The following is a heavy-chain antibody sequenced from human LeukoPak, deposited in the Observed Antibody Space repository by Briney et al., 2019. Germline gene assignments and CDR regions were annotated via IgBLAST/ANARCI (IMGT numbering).Heavy chain of an antibody. CDR1: GVTFRSYN. CDR2: VSSSTNYI. J-gene: IGHJ6*02. Sequence: AGSLRLSCAVSGVTFRSYNMNWVRQAPGNVLEWVSSVSSSTNYIYYADSVRGRFTISRDNAKNSLSLQMNSRRAEDTAVYPCARLAHEDHYYYGMDVWGQGTTVTVSS. CDR3: ARLAHEDHYYYGMDV. V-gene: IGHV3-21*01.